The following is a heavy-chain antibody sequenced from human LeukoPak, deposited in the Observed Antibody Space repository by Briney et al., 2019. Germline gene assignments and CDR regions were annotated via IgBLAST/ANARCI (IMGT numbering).Heavy chain of an antibody. V-gene: IGHV3-21*04. CDR3: ARGKGSSSLHAFDI. J-gene: IGHJ3*02. D-gene: IGHD6-6*01. CDR2: ISSSSDYI. CDR1: GFTFSNYN. Sequence: GGSLRLSCAVSGFTFSNYNMNWVRQAPGKGLEWVSSISSSSDYIYYADSVKGRFTISRDNSKNTLYLQMNSLRAEDTALYYCARGKGSSSLHAFDIWGQGTMVTVSS.